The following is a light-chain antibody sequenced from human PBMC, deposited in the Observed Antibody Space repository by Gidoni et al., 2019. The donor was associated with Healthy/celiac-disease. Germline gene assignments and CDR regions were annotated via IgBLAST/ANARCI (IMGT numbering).Light chain of an antibody. J-gene: IGKJ2*01. Sequence: DIQMTQSPSSLSASVGDRVTITCQASQDISNYLNWYQQKPGKAPKLLIYDASNLETGVPSRFSRSGSGTDFTFTISSLPPEDIATYYCQQYDNLPRYTFGQGTKLEIK. CDR3: QQYDNLPRYT. V-gene: IGKV1-33*01. CDR1: QDISNY. CDR2: DAS.